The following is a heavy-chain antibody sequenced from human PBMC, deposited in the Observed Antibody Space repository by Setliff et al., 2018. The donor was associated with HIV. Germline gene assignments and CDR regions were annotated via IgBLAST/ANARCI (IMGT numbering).Heavy chain of an antibody. Sequence: PGGSLRLSCAASGFTFTNYWMAWIRQAPGRGLEWAAIISNDGGSTYYADSVKGRFTISRDNSKNTLYLQMNSLRAEDTAVYYCARDQWGYSYGYYYYYYMDVWGKGTTVTVSS. V-gene: IGHV3-NL1*01. CDR1: GFTFTNYW. D-gene: IGHD5-18*01. J-gene: IGHJ6*03. CDR3: ARDQWGYSYGYYYYYYMDV. CDR2: ISNDGGST.